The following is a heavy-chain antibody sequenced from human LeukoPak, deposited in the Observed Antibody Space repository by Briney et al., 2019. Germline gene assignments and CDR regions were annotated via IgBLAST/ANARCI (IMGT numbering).Heavy chain of an antibody. Sequence: PGGSLRLSCAASGFTFSDYYMSWIRQAPGKGLEWVSEISSSGSTIYYADSVKGLFTISRDNAKNSLYLQMNSLRAEDTAVYYCARSPNRAVAATGGWFLPWGEGTLVSVS. CDR1: GFTFSDYY. CDR2: ISSSGSTI. J-gene: IGHJ5*02. D-gene: IGHD6-19*01. CDR3: ARSPNRAVAATGGWFLP. V-gene: IGHV3-11*01.